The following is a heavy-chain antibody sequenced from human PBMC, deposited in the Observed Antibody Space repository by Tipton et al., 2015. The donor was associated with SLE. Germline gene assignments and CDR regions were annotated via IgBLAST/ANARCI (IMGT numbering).Heavy chain of an antibody. V-gene: IGHV4-31*03. Sequence: TLSLTCTVSGGSISSGGHYWSWIRQHPGKGLEWVGYISHSGTTYYNPSLESRVTISVDTSKNQFSLKLSVVTAADTAVYYCVSSGYPLGTFESWGQGTMVTVSS. CDR2: ISHSGTT. CDR1: GGSISSGGHY. D-gene: IGHD3-9*01. J-gene: IGHJ3*02. CDR3: VSSGYPLGTFES.